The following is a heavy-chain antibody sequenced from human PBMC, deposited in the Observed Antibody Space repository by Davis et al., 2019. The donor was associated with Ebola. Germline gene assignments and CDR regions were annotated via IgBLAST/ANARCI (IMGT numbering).Heavy chain of an antibody. CDR1: GASISPYY. J-gene: IGHJ6*02. Sequence: MPGGSLRLSCSVSGASISPYYWTWIRQPPGKGLEWIGNLYYSGSTNYNPSLKGRVTISVDTSKNQFSLKLSSVTAADTAVYYCARRLYYYGMDLWGQGTTVTVSS. CDR2: LYYSGST. V-gene: IGHV4-59*01. CDR3: ARRLYYYGMDL.